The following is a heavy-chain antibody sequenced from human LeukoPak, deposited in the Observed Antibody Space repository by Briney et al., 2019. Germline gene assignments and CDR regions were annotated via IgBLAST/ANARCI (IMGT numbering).Heavy chain of an antibody. CDR2: IYHSGST. J-gene: IGHJ4*02. D-gene: IGHD6-6*01. CDR3: ATTARHCSDY. Sequence: SQTLSLTCTVSGGSISSGGYYWSWIRQPPGKGLEWIGYIYHSGSTYYNPSLKSRVTISVDRSKNQFSLKLSSVTAADTAAYYCATTARHCSDYWGQGTLVTVSS. CDR1: GGSISSGGYY. V-gene: IGHV4-30-2*01.